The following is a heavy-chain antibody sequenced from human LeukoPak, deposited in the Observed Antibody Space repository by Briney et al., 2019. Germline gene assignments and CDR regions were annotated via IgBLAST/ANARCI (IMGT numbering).Heavy chain of an antibody. CDR1: GGTFSSYA. Sequence: GASVKVSCKASGGTFSSYAISWVRQAPGQGLEWMGGIIPIFGTANYAQKFQGRVTITTDESTSTAYMELSGLRSEDTAVYYCGLGGCSSTSCLGSPPHYWGQGTLVTVSS. CDR3: GLGGCSSTSCLGSPPHY. V-gene: IGHV1-69*05. CDR2: IIPIFGTA. D-gene: IGHD2-2*01. J-gene: IGHJ4*02.